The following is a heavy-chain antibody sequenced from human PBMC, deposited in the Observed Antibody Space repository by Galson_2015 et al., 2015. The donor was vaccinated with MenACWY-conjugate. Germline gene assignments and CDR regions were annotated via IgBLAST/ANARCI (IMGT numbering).Heavy chain of an antibody. CDR3: ARSGLLRGGQDWYFDL. D-gene: IGHD3-3*01. V-gene: IGHV4-39*07. CDR1: GGSISSSSYY. CDR2: IYYSGST. J-gene: IGHJ2*01. Sequence: ETLSLTCTVSGGSISSSSYYWGWIRQPPGKGLEWIGSIYYSGSTYYNPSLKSRVTISVDTSKNQFSLKLSSVTAADTAVYYCARSGLLRGGQDWYFDLWGRGTLVTVSS.